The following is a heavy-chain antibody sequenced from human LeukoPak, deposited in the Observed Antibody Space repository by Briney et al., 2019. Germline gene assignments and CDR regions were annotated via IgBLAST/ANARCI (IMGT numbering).Heavy chain of an antibody. J-gene: IGHJ3*02. CDR2: IHDSGTT. CDR1: GDSTSSSTYY. Sequence: SETLSLTCTVSGDSTSSSTYYWDWIRQAPGKGLEWIGNIHDSGTTHYNPSLKSRVTISGDTSKNQFSLKLNSVTAEDTAIYYCATHRRSGSGGSENAFEIWGQGTMVTVSS. D-gene: IGHD5-12*01. CDR3: ATHRRSGSGGSENAFEI. V-gene: IGHV4-39*01.